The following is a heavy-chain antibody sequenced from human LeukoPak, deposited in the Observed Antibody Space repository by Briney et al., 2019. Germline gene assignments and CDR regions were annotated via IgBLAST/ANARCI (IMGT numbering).Heavy chain of an antibody. CDR1: GYTFTSSY. V-gene: IGHV1-46*01. Sequence: ASVKVSCKASGYTFTSSYLHWVRQAPGQGLEWMGMISPSGASTTYAQKFQGRVTMTRDTSTSTVYMELSSLRSEDTAVYYCARGGSRSPRDAFDIWGQGTMVTVSS. CDR3: ARGGSRSPRDAFDI. D-gene: IGHD6-13*01. J-gene: IGHJ3*02. CDR2: ISPSGAST.